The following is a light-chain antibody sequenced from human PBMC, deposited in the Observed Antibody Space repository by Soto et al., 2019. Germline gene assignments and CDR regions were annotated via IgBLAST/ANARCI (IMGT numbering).Light chain of an antibody. CDR3: NSYSSTSFYV. CDR2: QVT. J-gene: IGLJ1*01. Sequence: QSALAQPASMSGSPGQSITISCTGSGSDIATFNYVSWYQQYPGKAPKLLIYQVTSRASGVSHRFSGSKSGNTAALTISGLQPEDEAEYYCNSYSSTSFYVSGNGTKVT. CDR1: GSDIATFNY. V-gene: IGLV2-14*01.